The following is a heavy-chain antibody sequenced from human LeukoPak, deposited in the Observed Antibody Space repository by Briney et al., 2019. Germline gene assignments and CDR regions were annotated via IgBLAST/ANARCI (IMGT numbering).Heavy chain of an antibody. J-gene: IGHJ4*02. D-gene: IGHD4-23*01. V-gene: IGHV3-74*01. Sequence: PGGSLRLSCTASGFTFSNYWMHWVRQAPGKGLEWVSRLRTDGGRTNYADSVAGRFTISRDNTKNTVHLQMNSLRAEDTAVYYCSRDHPGFNSLDFWGQGTLVTVSS. CDR3: SRDHPGFNSLDF. CDR1: GFTFSNYW. CDR2: LRTDGGRT.